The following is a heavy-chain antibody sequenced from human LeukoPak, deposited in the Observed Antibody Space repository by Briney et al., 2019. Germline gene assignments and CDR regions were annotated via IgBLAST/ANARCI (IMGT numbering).Heavy chain of an antibody. V-gene: IGHV1-18*04. J-gene: IGHJ4*02. Sequence: ASVKVSCKASGYIFTSYGISWVRQAPGQGLEWMGWISAYNGNTNYAQKLQGRVTMTTDTSTSTAYMELRSLRSDDTAVYYCARDNGWLLYRPYYFDYWGQGTLVTVSS. CDR2: ISAYNGNT. CDR3: ARDNGWLLYRPYYFDY. CDR1: GYIFTSYG. D-gene: IGHD3-9*01.